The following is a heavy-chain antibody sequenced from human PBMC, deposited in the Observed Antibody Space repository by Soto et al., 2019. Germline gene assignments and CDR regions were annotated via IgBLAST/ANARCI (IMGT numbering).Heavy chain of an antibody. CDR2: IYSGGST. J-gene: IGHJ1*01. CDR3: ARTLRGDCSGDSCYPGGYFQH. D-gene: IGHD2-15*01. Sequence: EVQLVESGGGLIQPGGSLRLSCAASGFTVSSNYMSWVRQAPGKGLEWVSVIYSGGSTYYADSVKGRFTISRDNSKNTLYLQMNSLSAEDTAVYYCARTLRGDCSGDSCYPGGYFQHWGQGTLVTVSS. V-gene: IGHV3-53*01. CDR1: GFTVSSNY.